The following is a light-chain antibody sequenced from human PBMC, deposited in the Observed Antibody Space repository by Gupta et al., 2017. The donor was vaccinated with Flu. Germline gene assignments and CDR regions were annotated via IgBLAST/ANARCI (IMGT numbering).Light chain of an antibody. CDR1: QVISSY. J-gene: IGKJ5*01. Sequence: DIQLTQSPSFLSTSVGDRVTITCRASQVISSYLAWYQLKPGKAPKLLIYGSSTWQSGVPSRFSGSGYGTEFTLTISSRQQEDFATYYCQQRKNYPPITFGQGTRMEIK. V-gene: IGKV1-9*01. CDR2: GSS. CDR3: QQRKNYPPIT.